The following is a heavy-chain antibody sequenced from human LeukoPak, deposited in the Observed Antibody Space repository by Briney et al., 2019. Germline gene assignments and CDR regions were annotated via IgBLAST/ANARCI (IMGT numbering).Heavy chain of an antibody. V-gene: IGHV1-46*01. CDR2: INPSGGST. CDR1: GYTFTSYY. D-gene: IGHD3-10*01. CDR3: ARGYMDGGSGLGKIPGY. Sequence: ASVKVSCKASGYTFTSYYMHWVRQAPGQGLEWMGLINPSGGSTSYAQKFQGRVTMTRDTSTSTVYMELSSLRSEDTAVYYCARGYMDGGSGLGKIPGYWGQGTLVTVSS. J-gene: IGHJ4*02.